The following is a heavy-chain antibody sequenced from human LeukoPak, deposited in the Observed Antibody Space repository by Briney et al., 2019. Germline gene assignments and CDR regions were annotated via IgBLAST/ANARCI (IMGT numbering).Heavy chain of an antibody. CDR1: GGSISSYY. CDR2: IYTSGST. Sequence: SETLSPTCTVSGGSISSYYWSWIRQPPGKGLEWIGYIYTSGSTNYNPSLKSRVTISVDTSKNQFSLKLSSVTAADTAVYYCARGGGGRGFPYQLLPHFDLWGRGTLVTVSS. D-gene: IGHD2-2*01. CDR3: ARGGGGRGFPYQLLPHFDL. J-gene: IGHJ2*01. V-gene: IGHV4-4*09.